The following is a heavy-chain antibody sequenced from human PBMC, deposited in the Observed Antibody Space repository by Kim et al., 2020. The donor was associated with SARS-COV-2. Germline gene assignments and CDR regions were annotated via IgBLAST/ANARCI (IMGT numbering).Heavy chain of an antibody. V-gene: IGHV1-24*01. D-gene: IGHD3-22*01. CDR2: FDPEDGET. CDR3: ATDLRKYYYDSSGYRVLAY. CDR1: GYTLTELS. Sequence: ASVKVSCKVSGYTLTELSMHWVRQAPGKGLEWMGGFDPEDGETIYAQKFQGRVTMTEDTSTDTAYMELSSLRSEDTAVYYCATDLRKYYYDSSGYRVLAYWGQGTLVTVSS. J-gene: IGHJ4*02.